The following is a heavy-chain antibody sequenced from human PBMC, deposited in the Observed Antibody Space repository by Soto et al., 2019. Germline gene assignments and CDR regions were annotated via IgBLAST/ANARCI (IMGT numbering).Heavy chain of an antibody. J-gene: IGHJ5*02. CDR3: ARERPDGARLDP. D-gene: IGHD6-6*01. V-gene: IGHV4-30-4*08. Sequence: SETLSLTCTVSGGSISSGGYYWSWIRQPPGKGLEWIGYIYYSGSTYYNPSLKSRITISVDTSKNQFSLKLSSVTAADTAVYYCARERPDGARLDPWGQRTLVTVSS. CDR2: IYYSGST. CDR1: GGSISSGGYY.